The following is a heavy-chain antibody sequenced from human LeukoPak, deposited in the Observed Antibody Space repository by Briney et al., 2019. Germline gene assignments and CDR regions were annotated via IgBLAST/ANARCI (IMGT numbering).Heavy chain of an antibody. J-gene: IGHJ3*02. CDR3: ATAFHSGWTHQDAFDI. D-gene: IGHD6-19*01. CDR1: GYTLTELS. V-gene: IGHV1-24*01. CDR2: FDPEDGET. Sequence: ASVKVSCKVSGYTLTELSMHWVRQPPGKWLEWMGGFDPEDGETIYAQMFQGRVTMTEDTSTDTAYMELSSLRSEDTAVYYCATAFHSGWTHQDAFDIWGQGTMVTVSS.